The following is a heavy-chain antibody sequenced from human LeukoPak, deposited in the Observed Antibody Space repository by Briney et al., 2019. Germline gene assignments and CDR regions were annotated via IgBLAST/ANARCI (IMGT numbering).Heavy chain of an antibody. D-gene: IGHD1-26*01. J-gene: IGHJ2*01. Sequence: PSETLSLTCTVSGGSISSHYWSWIRQPPGKGLEWIGYICYSGSTNYNPSLKSRVTISVDTSKNQFSLKLSSVTAADTAVYYCARHGGLPRDWYFDLWSRGTLVTVSS. CDR3: ARHGGLPRDWYFDL. CDR2: ICYSGST. V-gene: IGHV4-59*08. CDR1: GGSISSHY.